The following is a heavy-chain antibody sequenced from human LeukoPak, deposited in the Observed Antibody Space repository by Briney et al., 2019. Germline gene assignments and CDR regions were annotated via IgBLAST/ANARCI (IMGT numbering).Heavy chain of an antibody. J-gene: IGHJ4*02. V-gene: IGHV1-46*01. CDR1: GYTFTSYY. CDR3: AMDDHHAPLDY. Sequence: ASVKVSCKASGYTFTSYYMHWVRQAPGQGLEWMGIINPSGGSTSYAQTFQGRVTMTRDTSTSTVYMELSSLRSEDTAVYYCAMDDHHAPLDYWGQGTLVTVSS. D-gene: IGHD3-3*01. CDR2: INPSGGST.